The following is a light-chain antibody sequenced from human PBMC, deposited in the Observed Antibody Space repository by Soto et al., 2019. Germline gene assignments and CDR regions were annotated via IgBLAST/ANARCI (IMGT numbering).Light chain of an antibody. Sequence: EIVMTQSPATLSVSPGGRATLSCRASPSISDTLAWYQQKPGQAPRLLIHGASTRVTSFPARFSGSGSGTDFILIIRGLEPEDSAVDYCQHRSNGLTFGGGTKVDIK. CDR1: PSISDT. V-gene: IGKV3-15*01. J-gene: IGKJ4*01. CDR2: GAS. CDR3: QHRSNGLT.